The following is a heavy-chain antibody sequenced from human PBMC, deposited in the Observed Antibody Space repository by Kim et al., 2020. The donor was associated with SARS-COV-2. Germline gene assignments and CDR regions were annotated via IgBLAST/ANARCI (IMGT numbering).Heavy chain of an antibody. J-gene: IGHJ3*02. CDR2: IYFNESTT. Sequence: GGSLRLSCAASGFIFSDYWMHWVRQAPGRGPVWVSYIYFNESTTDYADSVKGRFTISIDNAKNTMFLQMNGLRVEDTAVYYCARGGLWKAFDIWGPGAMVTVSS. D-gene: IGHD1-1*01. V-gene: IGHV3-74*01. CDR1: GFIFSDYW. CDR3: ARGGLWKAFDI.